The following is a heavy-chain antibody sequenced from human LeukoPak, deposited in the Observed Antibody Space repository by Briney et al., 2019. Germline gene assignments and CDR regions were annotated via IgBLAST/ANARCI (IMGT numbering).Heavy chain of an antibody. CDR2: ISSSSSYI. D-gene: IGHD5-12*01. V-gene: IGHV3-21*01. CDR1: GFTFSSYS. J-gene: IGHJ3*02. CDR3: ARDGYNLAFDI. Sequence: GGSPRLSCAASGFTFSSYSMNWVRQAPGKGLEWVSSISSSSSYIYYADSVKGRFTISRDNAKNSLYLQMNSLRAEDTAVYYCARDGYNLAFDIWGQGTMVTVSS.